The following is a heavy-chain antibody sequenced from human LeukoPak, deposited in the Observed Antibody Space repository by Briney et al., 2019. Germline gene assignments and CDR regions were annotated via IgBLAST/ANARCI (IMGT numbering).Heavy chain of an antibody. J-gene: IGHJ4*02. CDR1: GFTFSHDW. D-gene: IGHD1-20*01. Sequence: GGSLRLSCAASGFTFSHDWMSWVRQAPGKGLEWGASIKHDGSGEHYVDSVKGRFTISRDNAKNSLYLQMNSLRAEDTAVYYCARDHYNWTPDQGYKVFDYWGQGSLVTVSS. CDR2: IKHDGSGE. V-gene: IGHV3-7*01. CDR3: ARDHYNWTPDQGYKVFDY.